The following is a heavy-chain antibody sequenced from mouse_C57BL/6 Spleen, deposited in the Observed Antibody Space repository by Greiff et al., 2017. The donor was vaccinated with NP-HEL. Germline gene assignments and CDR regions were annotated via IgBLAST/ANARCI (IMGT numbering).Heavy chain of an antibody. J-gene: IGHJ3*01. Sequence: EVHLVESGGGLVQPGGSLKLSCAASGFTFSDYYMYWVRQTPEKRLEWVAYISNGGGSTYYPDTVKGRFTISRDNAKNTLYLQMSRLKSEDTAMYYCARHGGLRGEKTWFAYWGQGTLVTVSA. CDR1: GFTFSDYY. CDR3: ARHGGLRGEKTWFAY. D-gene: IGHD2-4*01. CDR2: ISNGGGST. V-gene: IGHV5-12*01.